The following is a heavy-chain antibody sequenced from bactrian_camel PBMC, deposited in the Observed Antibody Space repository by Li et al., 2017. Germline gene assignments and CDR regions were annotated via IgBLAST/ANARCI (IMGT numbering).Heavy chain of an antibody. CDR2: IVRGTGRT. Sequence: HVQLVESGGGSVQAGGSLRLSCAASGYTPTIGCMIWFRQAPGQEREGVAFIVRGTGRTNYADSVKGRFTTTRDDAKNTAYLQMSSLKSEDTALYYCDAGPWYTEGYLYWGQGTQVTVS. V-gene: IGHV3S1*01. D-gene: IGHD6*01. CDR1: GYTPTIGC. CDR3: DAGPWYTEGYLY. J-gene: IGHJ4*01.